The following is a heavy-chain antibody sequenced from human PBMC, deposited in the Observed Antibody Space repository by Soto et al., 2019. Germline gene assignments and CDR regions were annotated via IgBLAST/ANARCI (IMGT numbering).Heavy chain of an antibody. Sequence: GGSLRLSCAASGFTVSSNYMSWVRQAPGKGLEWVSVIYSGGSTYYADSVKGRFTISRDNSKNTLYLQMNSLRAEDTAVYYFLRDYYTSYDSSGSLRSPAYFGHGT. CDR2: IYSGGST. D-gene: IGHD3-22*01. CDR1: GFTVSSNY. J-gene: IGHJ4*01. V-gene: IGHV3-66*01. CDR3: LRDYYTSYDSSGSLRSPAY.